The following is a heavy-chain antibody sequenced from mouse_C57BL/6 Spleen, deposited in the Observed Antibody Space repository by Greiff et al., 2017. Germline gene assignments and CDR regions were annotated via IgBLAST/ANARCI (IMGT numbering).Heavy chain of an antibody. D-gene: IGHD2-1*01. CDR2: IDPETGGT. J-gene: IGHJ2*01. Sequence: VQLQQSGAELVRPGASVTLSCKASGYTFTDYEMHWVKQTPVHGLEWIGAIDPETGGTAYNQKFKGKAILTADKSSSTAYMELRSLTSEDSAVYYCTRDYGNSYYFDDWGQGTTLTVAS. CDR3: TRDYGNSYYFDD. V-gene: IGHV1-15*01. CDR1: GYTFTDYE.